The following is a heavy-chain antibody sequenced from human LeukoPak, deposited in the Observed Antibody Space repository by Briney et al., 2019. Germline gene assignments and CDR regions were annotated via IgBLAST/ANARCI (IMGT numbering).Heavy chain of an antibody. D-gene: IGHD3-3*01. CDR1: GGSISSHY. CDR2: IYYSGNT. CDR3: ARVGGFYDYWSAYPYYFDY. Sequence: SETLSLTYTVSGGSISSHYWSWIRQPPGKRLEWIGYIYYSGNTDYNPSLNSRVTISIDTSRTQFSLRLRSVTAADSAVYYCARVGGFYDYWSAYPYYFDYWGPGTLVTVSS. V-gene: IGHV4-59*11. J-gene: IGHJ4*02.